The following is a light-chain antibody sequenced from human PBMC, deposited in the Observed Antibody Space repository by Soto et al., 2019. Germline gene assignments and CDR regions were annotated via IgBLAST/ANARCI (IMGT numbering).Light chain of an antibody. Sequence: DIQMTQSPSSVSASVGDRVTITCRASQGINNWLAWYQQKPGKAPELLIYDASSLESGVPQRFSGSGSGTEFTLTISSLQTDDFSTYYCQQYHSYWTFGQGTKV. J-gene: IGKJ1*01. CDR3: QQYHSYWT. V-gene: IGKV1-5*01. CDR2: DAS. CDR1: QGINNW.